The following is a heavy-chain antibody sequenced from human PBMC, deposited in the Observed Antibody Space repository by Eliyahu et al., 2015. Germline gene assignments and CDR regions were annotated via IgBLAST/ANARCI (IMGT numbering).Heavy chain of an antibody. D-gene: IGHD3-3*01. CDR3: ARGRKGIFWSGRGGFDY. CDR1: GGSFXGYY. Sequence: QVQLQQWGAGLLKPSETLSLTCAVYGGSFXGYYWSWIRQPPGKGLEWIGEINHSGSTNYNPSLKSRVTISVDTSKNQFSLKLSSVTAADTAVYYCARGRKGIFWSGRGGFDYWGQGTLVTVSS. J-gene: IGHJ4*02. CDR2: INHSGST. V-gene: IGHV4-34*01.